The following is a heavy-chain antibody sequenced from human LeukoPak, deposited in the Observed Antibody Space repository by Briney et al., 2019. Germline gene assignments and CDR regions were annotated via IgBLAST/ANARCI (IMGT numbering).Heavy chain of an antibody. V-gene: IGHV1-18*01. CDR2: ISGFNDNT. D-gene: IGHD2-15*01. CDR3: ARCSAATCFPLDFDF. Sequence: ASVKVSCKASGYDFYRLAINWVRQAPGQGPEWMGWISGFNDNTAYAQKLQDRVTMTTDKSTSTAYMELRNLRSDDTAMYYCARCSAATCFPLDFDFWGQGTLVTVSS. CDR1: GYDFYRLA. J-gene: IGHJ4*02.